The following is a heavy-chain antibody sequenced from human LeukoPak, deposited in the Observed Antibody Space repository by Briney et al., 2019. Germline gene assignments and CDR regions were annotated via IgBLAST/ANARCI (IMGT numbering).Heavy chain of an antibody. CDR2: INTNTGNP. CDR1: GYTFTNYA. D-gene: IGHD2-2*01. J-gene: IGHJ5*02. CDR3: ARDPGDDIAVPGDP. Sequence: ASVKVSCKASGYTFTNYAINWVRQAPGQGLEWMGWINTNTGNPTYVQGFTGRFVFSLDTSVSTTYLQISSLKAEDTAVYYCARDPGDDIAVPGDPWGQGTLVSVSS. V-gene: IGHV7-4-1*02.